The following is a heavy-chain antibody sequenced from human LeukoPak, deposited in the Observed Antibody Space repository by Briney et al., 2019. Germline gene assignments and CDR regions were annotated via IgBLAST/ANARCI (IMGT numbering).Heavy chain of an antibody. D-gene: IGHD6-19*01. V-gene: IGHV3-23*01. CDR1: GFTFSSYA. CDR2: ISGSGGST. J-gene: IGHJ4*02. Sequence: GASLRLSCAASGFTFSSYAMSWARQAPGKGLEWVSAISGSGGSTYYADSVKGRFTISRDNSKNTLYLQMNSLRVEDTAVYYCAKDVGAVAGTGYYFDYWGQGTLVTVSS. CDR3: AKDVGAVAGTGYYFDY.